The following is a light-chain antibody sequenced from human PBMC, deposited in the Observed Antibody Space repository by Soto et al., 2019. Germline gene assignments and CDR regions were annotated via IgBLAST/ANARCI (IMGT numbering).Light chain of an antibody. V-gene: IGLV2-11*01. CDR3: CSYAGSYV. J-gene: IGLJ1*01. CDR2: DVS. CDR1: SSDVGGYNY. Sequence: QSALTQPRSVSGSPGQSVTISCTGTSSDVGGYNYVSWYQQHPGKAPKLMIYDVSKRPSGVPDRFSGSKFGNTASLTISGLQAEDEADYYCCSYAGSYVFGTGTKVTV.